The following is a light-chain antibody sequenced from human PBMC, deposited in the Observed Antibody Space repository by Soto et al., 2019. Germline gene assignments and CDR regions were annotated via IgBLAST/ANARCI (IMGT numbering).Light chain of an antibody. CDR3: SSYTGSSTNV. CDR1: SSDVGGYNS. J-gene: IGLJ1*01. V-gene: IGLV2-14*03. Sequence: QSALTQPASVSGSPGQSITISCTGTSSDVGGYNSVSWYQHHPGKAPKLILYDVVDRPSGVSYRFSGSKSGNTASLTISGLQAVDEADYYCSSYTGSSTNVFGTGTKLTVL. CDR2: DVV.